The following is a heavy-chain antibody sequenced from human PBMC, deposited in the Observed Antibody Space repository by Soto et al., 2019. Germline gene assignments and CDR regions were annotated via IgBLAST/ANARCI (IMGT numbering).Heavy chain of an antibody. CDR2: ISWNSGSI. Sequence: GGSLRLSCAASGFTFDDYAMHWVRQAPGKGLEWVSGISWNSGSIGYADSVKGRFTISRDNAKNSLYLQMNSLRAEDTALYYCAKERVPGCSSGWYERSYFDYWGQGTLVTAPQ. D-gene: IGHD6-19*01. J-gene: IGHJ4*02. CDR3: AKERVPGCSSGWYERSYFDY. V-gene: IGHV3-9*01. CDR1: GFTFDDYA.